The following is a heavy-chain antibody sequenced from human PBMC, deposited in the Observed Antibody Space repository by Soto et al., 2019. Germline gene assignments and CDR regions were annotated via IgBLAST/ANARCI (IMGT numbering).Heavy chain of an antibody. CDR3: ARVKYGNLRPPTSLFDP. Sequence: ASVNVSCKSSGYTFTAYYIHWGRQAPGQGPECMAWINPDSGATYSAPKFQGRVTVTSDTSINTSSMELSSLRSDDTAVYYCARVKYGNLRPPTSLFDPWGQGTLVTVS. CDR2: INPDSGAT. D-gene: IGHD3-10*01. J-gene: IGHJ5*02. V-gene: IGHV1-2*02. CDR1: GYTFTAYY.